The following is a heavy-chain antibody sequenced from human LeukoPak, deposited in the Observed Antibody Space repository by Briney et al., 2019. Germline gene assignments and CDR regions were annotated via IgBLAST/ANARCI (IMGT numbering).Heavy chain of an antibody. CDR2: IYHSGST. CDR1: GGSISSSNC. V-gene: IGHV4-4*02. Sequence: SETLSLTCAVSGGSISSSNCWSWVRQPPGKGLEWIGEIYHSGSTMYNPPLKSRVTISVDTSKKQFSLKLRSVTAADTAVYYCALGYCINGVCYGLDYWGQGTLATVSS. D-gene: IGHD2-8*01. CDR3: ALGYCINGVCYGLDY. J-gene: IGHJ4*02.